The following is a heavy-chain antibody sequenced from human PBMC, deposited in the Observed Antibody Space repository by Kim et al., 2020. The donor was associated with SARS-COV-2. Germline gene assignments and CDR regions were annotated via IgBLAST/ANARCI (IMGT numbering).Heavy chain of an antibody. J-gene: IGHJ5*02. D-gene: IGHD6-6*01. Sequence: SETLSLTCTVSGGSISSYYWSWIRQSPGKGLEWIGNIYYSGNTNYNPSLKSRVTISVDTSKNQSSLKLSSVTAADTAVDYCARSSSIKGWFGPWGQGTLVTVSS. V-gene: IGHV4-59*08. CDR1: GGSISSYY. CDR2: IYYSGNT. CDR3: ARSSSIKGWFGP.